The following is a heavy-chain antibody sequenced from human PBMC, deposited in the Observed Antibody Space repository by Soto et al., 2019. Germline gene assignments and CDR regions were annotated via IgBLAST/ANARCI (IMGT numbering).Heavy chain of an antibody. D-gene: IGHD1-1*01. CDR3: ARGQRTDYYGMDV. J-gene: IGHJ6*02. CDR2: ISTNGDST. CDR1: GFTFSNYV. V-gene: IGHV3-64*02. Sequence: EVQLVESGEGLVQPGGFLRLSCAASGFTFSNYVIHWVRQAPGKGLEYVSAISTNGDSTYYADSVKGRFNISRDNSKNTVYLQMSRLRAEDMAVYYCARGQRTDYYGMDVWGRGTTVTVSS.